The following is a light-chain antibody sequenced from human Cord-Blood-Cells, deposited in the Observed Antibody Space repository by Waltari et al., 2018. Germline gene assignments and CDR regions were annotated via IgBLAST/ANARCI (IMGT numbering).Light chain of an antibody. J-gene: IGLJ2*01. CDR3: NSRDSSGTVV. CDR2: GKN. CDR1: RLRIHY. Sequence: SSELTQDPAVSVALGQTVRITCQGSRLRIHYASWYQQKPGQAPVLVIYGKNNRPSGIPDRFAGSSSGNTASLTITGAQAEDEADYYCNSRDSSGTVVFGGGTKLTVL. V-gene: IGLV3-19*01.